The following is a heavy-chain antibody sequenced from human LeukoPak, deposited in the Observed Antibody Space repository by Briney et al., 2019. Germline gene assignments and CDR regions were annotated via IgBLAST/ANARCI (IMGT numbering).Heavy chain of an antibody. J-gene: IGHJ5*02. D-gene: IGHD6-6*01. V-gene: IGHV1-69*05. CDR3: ARGVRSFDSSSSNWFDP. Sequence: SVKVSCKASGGTFSSYAISWVRQAPGQGLEWMGGIIPIFGTANYAQKFQGRVTITTDESTSTAYMELRSLRSEDTAVYYCARGVRSFDSSSSNWFDPWGQGTLVTVSS. CDR1: GGTFSSYA. CDR2: IIPIFGTA.